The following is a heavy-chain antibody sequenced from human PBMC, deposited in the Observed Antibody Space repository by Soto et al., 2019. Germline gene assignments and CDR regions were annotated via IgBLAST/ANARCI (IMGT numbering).Heavy chain of an antibody. V-gene: IGHV4-31*03. CDR3: AREYLKGGFDP. CDR2: IYYSGST. Sequence: SETLSLTCTVSGGSISSGGYYWSWIRQHPGKGLEWIGYIYYSGSTYYNPSLKSRVTISVDTSKNQFSLKLSSVTAADTAVYYCAREYLKGGFDPWGQGTLVTVSS. J-gene: IGHJ5*02. CDR1: GGSISSGGYY. D-gene: IGHD1-26*01.